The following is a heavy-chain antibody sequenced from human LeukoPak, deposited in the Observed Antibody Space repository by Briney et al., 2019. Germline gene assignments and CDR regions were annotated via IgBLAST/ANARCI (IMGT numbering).Heavy chain of an antibody. D-gene: IGHD1/OR15-1a*01. J-gene: IGHJ4*02. Sequence: SETLSLTCAVSGGSISSGGYSWSWIRQPPGKGLEWIGHIYYSGSTSYNPSLKSRVTISVDTSKSQFSLKLRSATTADTAVYFCARDREQRGTFFDHWGQGTLVSVSS. V-gene: IGHV4-61*08. CDR1: GGSISSGGYS. CDR3: ARDREQRGTFFDH. CDR2: IYYSGST.